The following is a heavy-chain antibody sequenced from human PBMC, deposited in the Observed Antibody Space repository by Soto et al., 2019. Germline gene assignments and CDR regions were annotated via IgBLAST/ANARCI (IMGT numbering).Heavy chain of an antibody. CDR1: GFTFSSYA. CDR2: ISYDGSKK. V-gene: IGHV3-30-3*01. Sequence: QVQLVESGGGVVQPGRSLRLSCAASGFTFSSYAMHWVRQAPGKGLEWVAVISYDGSKKYYADSVKGRFTISRDNSKNTLYVQMNSLRAEDTAVYYCARESEQWLNNRAEYFQHWGQGTLVTVSS. J-gene: IGHJ1*01. CDR3: ARESEQWLNNRAEYFQH. D-gene: IGHD6-19*01.